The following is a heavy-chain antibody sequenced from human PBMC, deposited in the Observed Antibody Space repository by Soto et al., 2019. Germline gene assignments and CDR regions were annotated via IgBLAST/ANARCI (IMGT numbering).Heavy chain of an antibody. CDR2: IYYSGST. CDR1: GGSISSSSYY. Sequence: QLQLQESGPGLVKPSATLSLTCTVSGGSISSSSYYWGWIRQPPGKGLAWIGSIYYSGSTYYNPSLKSRVTLSVDTSKVHFPLTLSSVPAAGTAVYYCARLYCSGGSCYDYYYYYMDVWGKGTTVTGSS. J-gene: IGHJ6*03. CDR3: ARLYCSGGSCYDYYYYYMDV. V-gene: IGHV4-39*01. D-gene: IGHD2-15*01.